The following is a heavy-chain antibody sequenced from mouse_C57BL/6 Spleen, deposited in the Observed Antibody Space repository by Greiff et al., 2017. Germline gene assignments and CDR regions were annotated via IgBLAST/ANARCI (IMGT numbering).Heavy chain of an antibody. D-gene: IGHD2-4*01. Sequence: QVQLQQPGAELVKPGASVKLSCKASGYTFTSYWMHWVKQRPGQGLEWIGMIHPNSGSTNYNEKFKSKATLTVDKSSSTAYMQLSSLTSEDSAVDYCAHYDYGGGFDVGGTGTTVTVSS. CDR3: AHYDYGGGFDV. CDR2: IHPNSGST. J-gene: IGHJ1*03. V-gene: IGHV1-64*01. CDR1: GYTFTSYW.